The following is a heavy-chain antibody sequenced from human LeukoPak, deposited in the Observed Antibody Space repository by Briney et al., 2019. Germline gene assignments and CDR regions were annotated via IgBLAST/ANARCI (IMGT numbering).Heavy chain of an antibody. V-gene: IGHV3-30*04. Sequence: GGSLRLSCAASGFTFGAYAMHWVRQSPGKGLEWVAFIWFDGSNKYYADSVKGRFTISRDNSKNTLYLQVNSLRAEDTAVYYCARDGDGYYYWGQGTLVTVSS. CDR3: ARDGDGYYY. D-gene: IGHD5-24*01. CDR2: IWFDGSNK. CDR1: GFTFGAYA. J-gene: IGHJ4*02.